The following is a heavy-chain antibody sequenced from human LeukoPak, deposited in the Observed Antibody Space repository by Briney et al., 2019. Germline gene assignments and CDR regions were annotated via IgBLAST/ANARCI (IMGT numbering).Heavy chain of an antibody. Sequence: SETLSLTCAVYGGSFSGYYWSWIRQPPGKGLEWIGEINHSGSTNYNPSLKSRVTISVDTSKNQFSLKLSSVTAADTAVYYCASGGAHPVVPAARSYYYYGMDVWGQGTTVTVSS. D-gene: IGHD2-2*01. CDR3: ASGGAHPVVPAARSYYYYGMDV. CDR1: GGSFSGYY. J-gene: IGHJ6*02. CDR2: INHSGST. V-gene: IGHV4-34*01.